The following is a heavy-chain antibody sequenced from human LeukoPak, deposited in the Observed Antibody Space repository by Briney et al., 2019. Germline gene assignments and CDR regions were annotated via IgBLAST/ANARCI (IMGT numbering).Heavy chain of an antibody. V-gene: IGHV3-23*01. Sequence: GGSLRLSCAASGFTFSSYAMSWVRQAPGKGVEWVSAISGSGGSTYYAHSVKGRFTVSRDNSKNTLYLQMNSLRDEDTAVYYCAKKLHDSSGYYILWYAFDIWGQGTMVTVSS. CDR1: GFTFSSYA. D-gene: IGHD3-22*01. CDR3: AKKLHDSSGYYILWYAFDI. J-gene: IGHJ3*02. CDR2: ISGSGGST.